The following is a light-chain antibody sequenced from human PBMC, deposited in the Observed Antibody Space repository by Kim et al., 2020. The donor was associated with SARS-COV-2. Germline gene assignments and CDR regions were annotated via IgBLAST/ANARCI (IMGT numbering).Light chain of an antibody. CDR2: GVS. Sequence: SPGERVTLSCRASQSLRSTYLAWYQQKPGQAPRRLIYGVSTRASGIPDRFSGSGSGTDFTLTISGLDPEDFAVYYCQQYATSPRTFGQGTKVDIK. V-gene: IGKV3-20*01. CDR3: QQYATSPRT. J-gene: IGKJ1*01. CDR1: QSLRSTY.